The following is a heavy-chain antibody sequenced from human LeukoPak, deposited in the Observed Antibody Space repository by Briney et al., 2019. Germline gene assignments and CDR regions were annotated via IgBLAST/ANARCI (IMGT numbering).Heavy chain of an antibody. V-gene: IGHV3-23*01. D-gene: IGHD4-11*01. CDR2: ISGSGGST. J-gene: IGHJ4*02. Sequence: PGGSLRLSCAASGFTFSSYAMSWVRQAPGKGLEWVSAISGSGGSTYYADSVKGRFTISRDNSKNTLYLQMNSLSAEDTAVYYCANHDYPPSEPYYYFDYWGQGTLVTVSS. CDR1: GFTFSSYA. CDR3: ANHDYPPSEPYYYFDY.